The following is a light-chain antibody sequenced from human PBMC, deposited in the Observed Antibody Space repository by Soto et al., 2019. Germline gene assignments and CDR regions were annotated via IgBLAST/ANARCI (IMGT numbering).Light chain of an antibody. CDR2: WAS. Sequence: DIVMTQSPDSLAVSLGERATINCKSSQSVLYSSNNKNYLAWYQQKPGQPPKLLIYWASTRESGVPDRFSGSGSRKDITLTISSLQAEDVAVYYCQQYYSTPQTFGHGTKVEIK. V-gene: IGKV4-1*01. CDR1: QSVLYSSNNKNY. CDR3: QQYYSTPQT. J-gene: IGKJ1*01.